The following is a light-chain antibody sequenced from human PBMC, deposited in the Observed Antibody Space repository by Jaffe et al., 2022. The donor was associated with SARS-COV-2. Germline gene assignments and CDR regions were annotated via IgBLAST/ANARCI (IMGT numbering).Light chain of an antibody. CDR1: QSIVRY. Sequence: DIQMTQSPSSLSASVGDRVTITCRASQSIVRYLNWYQQKPGKAPRLLMYATNNLQSGVPSRFSGSGSGTDFTLTISSLQPEDFATYYCQQSYSDPTFGQGTRLEIK. V-gene: IGKV1-39*01. J-gene: IGKJ5*01. CDR3: QQSYSDPT. CDR2: ATN.